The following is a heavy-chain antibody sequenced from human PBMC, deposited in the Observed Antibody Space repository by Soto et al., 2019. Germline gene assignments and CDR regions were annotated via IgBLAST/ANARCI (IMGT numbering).Heavy chain of an antibody. V-gene: IGHV3-23*01. J-gene: IGHJ4*02. CDR2: ISGGGGSS. CDR1: GFTFSNYA. D-gene: IGHD2-21*02. Sequence: EVQLLESGGGLVQPGGSLRLSCAASGFTFSNYAMSWVRQAPGKGLEWVSGISGGGGSSYYADSVKGRFTISRDNSKNTLYLQMNSLRAEDTAAYYCAHNCGVDCHSVSFYWGQGTLVIVSS. CDR3: AHNCGVDCHSVSFY.